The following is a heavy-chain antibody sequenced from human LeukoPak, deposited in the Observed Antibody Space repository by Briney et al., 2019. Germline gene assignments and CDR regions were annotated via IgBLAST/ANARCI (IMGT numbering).Heavy chain of an antibody. CDR3: ARDRSESSYYFGMDV. CDR1: GDSINDHY. Sequence: TSETLSLTCTVSGDSINDHYWSWIRQHPGKGLEWIGYISYSGNTYYNPSLKSRITILRNTSKNQFSLKLTSVTAADTAVYYCARDRSESSYYFGMDVWGQGTTVTASS. D-gene: IGHD6-25*01. CDR2: ISYSGNT. J-gene: IGHJ6*02. V-gene: IGHV4-31*03.